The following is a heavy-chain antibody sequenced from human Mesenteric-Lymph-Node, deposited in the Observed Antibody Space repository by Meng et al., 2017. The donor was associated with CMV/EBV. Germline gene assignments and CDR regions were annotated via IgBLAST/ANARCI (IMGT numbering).Heavy chain of an antibody. D-gene: IGHD3-9*01. CDR2: INHSGST. Sequence: VQVLQWGAGLLEPSETLSVTCAVYGGSFSGYYWNWIRQSPEKGLEWIGEINHSGSTTYNPSFTSRIIISVDTSTNQISLNMSSVTAADTAVYYCARGSSYDILTGYFDYWGQGALVTVSS. CDR3: ARGSSYDILTGYFDY. J-gene: IGHJ4*02. V-gene: IGHV4-34*01. CDR1: GGSFSGYY.